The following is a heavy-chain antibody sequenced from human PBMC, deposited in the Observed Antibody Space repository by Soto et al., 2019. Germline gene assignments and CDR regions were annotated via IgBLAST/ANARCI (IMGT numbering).Heavy chain of an antibody. CDR3: AKCPYMYSPNDY. V-gene: IGHV3-23*01. J-gene: IGHJ4*02. CDR1: GFTFSSYA. D-gene: IGHD1-26*01. CDR2: ISGSGGST. Sequence: EVQLLESGGGLVQPGGSLRLSCAASGFTFSSYAMSWVRQAPGKGLEWVSAISGSGGSTYYADSVKGRFTISRDNSKNTLYRQMNSLRAEETAVYYCAKCPYMYSPNDYWGQGTLVTVSS.